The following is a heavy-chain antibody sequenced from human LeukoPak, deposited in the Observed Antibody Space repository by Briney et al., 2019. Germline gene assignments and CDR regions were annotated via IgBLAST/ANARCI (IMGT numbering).Heavy chain of an antibody. D-gene: IGHD3-22*01. CDR3: ARGAHYYDSSGYVY. V-gene: IGHV3-11*01. J-gene: IGHJ4*02. CDR1: GFTFSDYY. Sequence: PGGSVRLSCADSGFTFSDYYMSWIRQAPGKGVEWVSYISSSGSTIYYADSVKGRFTISRDNAKNSLYLQMNSLRAEATAVYYCARGAHYYDSSGYVYWGQGTLVTVSS. CDR2: ISSSGSTI.